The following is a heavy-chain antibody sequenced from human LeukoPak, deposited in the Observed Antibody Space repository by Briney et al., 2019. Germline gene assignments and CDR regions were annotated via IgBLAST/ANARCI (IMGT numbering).Heavy chain of an antibody. CDR2: IYHSGST. V-gene: IGHV4-30-2*01. Sequence: PSETLSLTCTVSGGSISSGGYYWSWIRQPPGKGLEWIGYIYHSGSTYYNPSLKSRVTISVDRSKNQFSLKLSSVTAADTAVYYCARSFELSAAEDAFDIWGQGTMVTVSS. CDR1: GGSISSGGYY. J-gene: IGHJ3*02. CDR3: ARSFELSAAEDAFDI. D-gene: IGHD6-13*01.